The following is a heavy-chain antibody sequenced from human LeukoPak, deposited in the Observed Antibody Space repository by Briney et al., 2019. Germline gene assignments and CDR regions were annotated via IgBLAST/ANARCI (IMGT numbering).Heavy chain of an antibody. J-gene: IGHJ3*02. V-gene: IGHV4-39*07. CDR1: GGSISSSSYY. CDR2: IYYSGST. D-gene: IGHD6-6*01. Sequence: SETLSLTCTVSGGSISSSSYYWGWIRQPPGKGLEWIGSIYYSGSTYYNPSLKSRVTISVDTSKNQFSLNLKSVTAAGTAIYYCAREGLAARRGAFDIWGQGTVVSVSS. CDR3: AREGLAARRGAFDI.